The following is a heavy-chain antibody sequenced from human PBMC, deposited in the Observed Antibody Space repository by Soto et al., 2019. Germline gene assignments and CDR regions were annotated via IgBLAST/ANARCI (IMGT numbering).Heavy chain of an antibody. CDR3: ARVEVKTIVVVPAAMPPGLGAFDL. CDR1: GGSISSYY. J-gene: IGHJ3*01. CDR2: IYYSRST. D-gene: IGHD2-2*01. Sequence: SETLSLTCTVSGGSISSYYWSWIRQPPWKGLEWIGYIYYSRSTNYNPSHKSRVTISVDTSKNQFSLKLSSVTAADTAVYYCARVEVKTIVVVPAAMPPGLGAFDLWGQGSMVTV. V-gene: IGHV4-59*01.